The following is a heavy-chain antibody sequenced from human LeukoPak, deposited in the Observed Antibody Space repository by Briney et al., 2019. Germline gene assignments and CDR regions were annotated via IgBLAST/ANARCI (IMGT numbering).Heavy chain of an antibody. J-gene: IGHJ4*02. CDR2: INAGNGNT. CDR3: ARGGSGSYSFDY. V-gene: IGHV1-3*01. CDR1: GYTFTSYA. D-gene: IGHD3-10*01. Sequence: GASVKVSCKASGYTFTSYAMHWVRQAPGQRLEWMGWINAGNGNTKYSQKFQGRVTITRDTSASTAYMELSSLRSEDTAVYYCARGGSGSYSFDYWGQGTLVTVSS.